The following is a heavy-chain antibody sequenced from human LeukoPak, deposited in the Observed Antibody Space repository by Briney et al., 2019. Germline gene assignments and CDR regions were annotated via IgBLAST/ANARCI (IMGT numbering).Heavy chain of an antibody. CDR1: GGTFSSYA. CDR2: IIPIFGTA. Sequence: GASVKVSCKASGGTFSSYAISWVRQAPGQGLEWMGGIIPIFGTANYAQKFQGRVTITADESTSTAYMELSSLRSEDTAVYYCARGARYCSSTSCYTAVGDYWGQGTLVTVSS. CDR3: ARGARYCSSTSCYTAVGDY. V-gene: IGHV1-69*13. J-gene: IGHJ4*02. D-gene: IGHD2-2*02.